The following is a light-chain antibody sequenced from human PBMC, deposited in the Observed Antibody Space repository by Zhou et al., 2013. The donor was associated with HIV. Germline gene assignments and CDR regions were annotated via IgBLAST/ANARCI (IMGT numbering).Light chain of an antibody. CDR2: DAS. CDR3: RQYGSSPLA. J-gene: IGKJ1*01. V-gene: IGKV3-20*01. CDR1: QSVSRNY. Sequence: EVVLTQSPGTLSLSPGERATLSCRASQSVSRNYLAWYQQKPGQAPRLLIYDASKRATGIPDRFSGSGSGTDFSLTITRLEPEDFVVYYCRQYGSSPLAFGQGTKVEIK.